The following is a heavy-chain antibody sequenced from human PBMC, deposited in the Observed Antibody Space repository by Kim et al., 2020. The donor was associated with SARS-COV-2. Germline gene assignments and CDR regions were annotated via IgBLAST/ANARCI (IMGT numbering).Heavy chain of an antibody. CDR2: MNPNSGNT. J-gene: IGHJ6*02. CDR1: GYTFTSYD. V-gene: IGHV1-8*01. D-gene: IGHD3-3*01. Sequence: ASVKVSCKASGYTFTSYDINWVRQATGQGLEWMGWMNPNSGNTGYAQKFQGRVTMTRNTSISTAYMELSSLRSEDTAVYYCARSRLRFLEWLLVRYYYGMDGWCQGTTVTVSS. CDR3: ARSRLRFLEWLLVRYYYGMDG.